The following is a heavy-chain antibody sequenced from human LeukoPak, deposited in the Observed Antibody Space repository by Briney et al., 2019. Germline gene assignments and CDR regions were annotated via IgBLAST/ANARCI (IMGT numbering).Heavy chain of an antibody. J-gene: IGHJ4*02. Sequence: ASVKVSCKASGYTFTSYYMHWVRQAPGQGLEWMGIINPSGGSTSYAQKFRGRVTMTRDTSTSTVYMELSSLRSEDTAVYYCARAGTSRVGYKIFDYWGQGTLVTVSS. CDR3: ARAGTSRVGYKIFDY. CDR1: GYTFTSYY. V-gene: IGHV1-46*01. CDR2: INPSGGST. D-gene: IGHD5-24*01.